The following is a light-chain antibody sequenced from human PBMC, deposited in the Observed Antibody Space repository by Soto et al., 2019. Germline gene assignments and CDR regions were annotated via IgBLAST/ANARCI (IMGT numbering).Light chain of an antibody. CDR3: QQYGSSTWT. CDR1: PSVSSSY. CDR2: GAS. J-gene: IGKJ1*01. V-gene: IGKV3-20*01. Sequence: IVMTLSPATLSLSLVQRATLSCRASPSVSSSYLAWYQQKPGQAPRLLIYGASSRATGIPDRFSGSGSGTDFTLTISRLEPEDFAVYYCQQYGSSTWTFGQGTKVDIK.